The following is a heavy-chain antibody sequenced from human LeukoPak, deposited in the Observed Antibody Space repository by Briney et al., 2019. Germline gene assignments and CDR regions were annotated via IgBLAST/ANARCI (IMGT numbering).Heavy chain of an antibody. CDR2: ISYDGSNK. V-gene: IGHV3-30*04. CDR1: GFTFSSYA. CDR3: ARKGQLVLFDYYGMDV. J-gene: IGHJ6*02. D-gene: IGHD6-6*01. Sequence: GGSLRPSCAASGFTFSSYAMHWVRQAPGKGLEWVAVISYDGSNKYYADSVKGRFTISRDNSKNTLYLQMNSLRAEDTAVYYCARKGQLVLFDYYGMDVWGQGTTVTVSS.